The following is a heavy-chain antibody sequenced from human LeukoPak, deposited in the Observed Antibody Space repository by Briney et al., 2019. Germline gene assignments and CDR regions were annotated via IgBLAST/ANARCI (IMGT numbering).Heavy chain of an antibody. V-gene: IGHV1-69*13. CDR1: GGTFSSYA. CDR2: IIPSFGTA. D-gene: IGHD3-22*01. J-gene: IGHJ4*02. CDR3: ARVEAGGWDYYDSSGYLGY. Sequence: GASVKVSCKASGGTFSSYAISWVRQAPGQGLEWMGGIIPSFGTANYAQKFQGRVTITADESTSTAYMALSSLRSEDTAVYYCARVEAGGWDYYDSSGYLGYWGQGTLVTVSS.